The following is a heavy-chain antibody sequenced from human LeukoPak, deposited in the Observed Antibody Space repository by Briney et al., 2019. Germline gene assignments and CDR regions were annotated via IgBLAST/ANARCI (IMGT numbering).Heavy chain of an antibody. CDR2: ISSGVGGPT. J-gene: IGHJ4*02. V-gene: IGHV3-23*01. D-gene: IGHD6-25*01. CDR1: GFTFSYYA. CDR3: AKNSGYSWQYFFDF. Sequence: PGGSLRLSCAASGFTFSYYAMTWVRQAPGKGLEWVSTISSGVGGPTYYADSVKGRFTISRDNSKNTLYLQMNSLRAEDAAVYFCAKNSGYSWQYFFDFWGQGTLVTVSS.